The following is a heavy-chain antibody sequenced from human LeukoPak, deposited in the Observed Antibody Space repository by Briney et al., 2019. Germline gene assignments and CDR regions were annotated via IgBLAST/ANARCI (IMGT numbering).Heavy chain of an antibody. J-gene: IGHJ4*02. D-gene: IGHD3-16*01. Sequence: GGSLRLSCAASGFAFSAYWMHWVRQAPGKGLEWVSRINEDATTITYADPVKGRFIISRDNSKKSLYLQMNNLRAEDTAVYYCVRDLILVWTPGDDFDFWGQGTLVIVSS. CDR1: GFAFSAYW. CDR2: INEDATTI. V-gene: IGHV3-74*01. CDR3: VRDLILVWTPGDDFDF.